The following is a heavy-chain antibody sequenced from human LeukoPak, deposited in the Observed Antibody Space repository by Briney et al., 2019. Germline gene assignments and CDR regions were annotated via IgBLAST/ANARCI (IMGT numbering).Heavy chain of an antibody. CDR3: ASGRSYYYYYMDV. CDR1: GGSISSGTYY. J-gene: IGHJ6*03. V-gene: IGHV4-61*01. D-gene: IGHD2-15*01. CDR2: IYYSGST. Sequence: SQTLSLTCTVSGGSISSGTYYWSWIRQPPGKGLEWIGYIYYSGSTNYNPSLKSRVTISVDTSKNQFSLKLSSVTAADTAVYYCASGRSYYYYYMDVWGKGTTVTVSS.